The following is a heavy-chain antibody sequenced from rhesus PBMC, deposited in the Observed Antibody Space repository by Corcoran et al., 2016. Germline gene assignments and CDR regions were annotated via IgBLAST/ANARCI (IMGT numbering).Heavy chain of an antibody. CDR2: IRGMRGST. V-gene: IGHV4-165*01. CDR3: ASRMATSMAPGY. J-gene: IGHJ4*01. Sequence: QVQLQESGPGLVKPSETLSLTCAVSGGSFSGYYWGWIRQPPGKGLEWIGSIRGMRGSTHSNPSLKSRVTISTDTSKNQFSLKLSSVTAADTAVYYCASRMATSMAPGYWGQGVLVTVSS. D-gene: IGHD4-17*01. CDR1: GGSFSGYY.